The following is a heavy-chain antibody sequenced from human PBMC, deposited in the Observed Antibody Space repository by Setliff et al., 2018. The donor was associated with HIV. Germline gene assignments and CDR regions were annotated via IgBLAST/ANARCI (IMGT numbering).Heavy chain of an antibody. J-gene: IGHJ4*02. CDR1: GYTFTYCS. D-gene: IGHD6-19*01. CDR2: ITLYNGNT. Sequence: SVKVSCKASGYTFTYCSLHWLQQAPGQGLERMRWITLYNGNTNYAKKFQSRVTITRDMSLRTAYIELSSLRSEDSAVYHWVPLLLAVAGTRFSGFFDYWGQGTLVTVSS. CDR3: VPLLLAVAGTRFSGFFDY. V-gene: IGHV1-45*02.